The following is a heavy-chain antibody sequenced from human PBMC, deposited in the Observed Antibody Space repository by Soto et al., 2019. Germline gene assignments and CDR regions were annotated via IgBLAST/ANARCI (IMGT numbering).Heavy chain of an antibody. D-gene: IGHD6-19*01. CDR3: ARHRTPSIAVAGRISPSGFDL. J-gene: IGHJ5*02. CDR2: IYYSGST. V-gene: IGHV4-39*01. Sequence: SETLSLTCTVSGGSISSSSYYWGWIRQPPXKGLEWIGSIYYSGSTYYNPSLKSRVTISVDTSKNQFSLKLSSVTAADTAVYYCARHRTPSIAVAGRISPSGFDLLGQGTLVTVS. CDR1: GGSISSSSYY.